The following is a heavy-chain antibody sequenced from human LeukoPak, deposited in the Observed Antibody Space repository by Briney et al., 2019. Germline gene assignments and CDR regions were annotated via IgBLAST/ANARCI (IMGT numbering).Heavy chain of an antibody. CDR2: INPNSGGT. CDR3: ATYDILTGYEGY. CDR1: GYTFTGYY. Sequence: ASVKVSCKASGYTFTGYYMHWVRQAPGQGLEWMGWINPNSGGTNYAQKFQGRVTMTRDTSISTAYMELSRLRSDDTAVYYCATYDILTGYEGYWGQGTLVTVSS. D-gene: IGHD3-9*01. J-gene: IGHJ4*02. V-gene: IGHV1-2*02.